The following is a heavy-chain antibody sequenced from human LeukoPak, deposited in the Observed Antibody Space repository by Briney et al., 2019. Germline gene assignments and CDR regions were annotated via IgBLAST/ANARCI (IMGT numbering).Heavy chain of an antibody. CDR1: GFTFSSYG. CDR3: ARVGCSSTSCYANVRH. Sequence: SGRSLRLSCAASGFTFSSYGMHWVRQAPGKGLEWVAVIWYDGSNKYYADSVKGRFTISRDNSKNTLYLQMNSLRAEDTAVYYCARVGCSSTSCYANVRHWGQGTLVTVSS. V-gene: IGHV3-33*01. CDR2: IWYDGSNK. J-gene: IGHJ4*02. D-gene: IGHD2-2*01.